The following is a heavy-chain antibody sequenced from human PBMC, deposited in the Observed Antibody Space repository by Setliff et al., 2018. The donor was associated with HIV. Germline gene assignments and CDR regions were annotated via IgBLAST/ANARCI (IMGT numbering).Heavy chain of an antibody. J-gene: IGHJ4*02. CDR2: ISHSGST. V-gene: IGHV4-34*01. CDR3: ARRRDGSSWYRGDFDY. Sequence: PSETLSLTCAVYGASLSGYYCSWIRQPPGKGLEWIGEISHSGSTNYSPSLKSRATISVDTSKNQFSLKLSSVTAADTAVYYCARRRDGSSWYRGDFDYWGQGTLVTVSS. D-gene: IGHD6-13*01. CDR1: GASLSGYY.